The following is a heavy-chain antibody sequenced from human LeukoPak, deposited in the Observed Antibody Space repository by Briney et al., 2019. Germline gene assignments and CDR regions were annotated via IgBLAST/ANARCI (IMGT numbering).Heavy chain of an antibody. D-gene: IGHD3-10*01. V-gene: IGHV4-61*02. Sequence: NSSETLSLTCTVSGGSISSGSYYWSWIRQPAGKGLEWIGRIYTSGGTNYNPSLKSRVTISVDTSKNQFSLKLSSVTAADTAVYYCASHAGTLWFGESPTSNWFDPWGQGTLVTVSS. J-gene: IGHJ5*02. CDR2: IYTSGGT. CDR3: ASHAGTLWFGESPTSNWFDP. CDR1: GGSISSGSYY.